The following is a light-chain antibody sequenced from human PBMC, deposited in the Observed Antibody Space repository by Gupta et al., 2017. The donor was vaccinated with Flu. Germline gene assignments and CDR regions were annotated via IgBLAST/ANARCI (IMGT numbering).Light chain of an antibody. CDR2: DGS. V-gene: IGLV2-11*01. CDR3: CSYVGGYTDTWV. Sequence: SALTQPRSVSGSPGQSVTISCPGTRSVVDDYDFVSWYQQHRGKAPKVIIYDGSKRLSGGPDRVSGSKSGETASMTISGLQAEEEEDSYCCSYVGGYTDTWVFGGGTKLTVL. J-gene: IGLJ3*02. CDR1: RSVVDDYDF.